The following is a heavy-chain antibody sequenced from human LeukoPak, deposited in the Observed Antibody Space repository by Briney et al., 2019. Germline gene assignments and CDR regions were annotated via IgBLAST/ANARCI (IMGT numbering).Heavy chain of an antibody. CDR1: GFSPSTSGVG. V-gene: IGHV2-5*02. CDR2: IYWDDDK. J-gene: IGHJ3*02. Sequence: SGPTLVKPTQTLTLTCTFSGFSPSTSGVGVGWIRQRPGRALEWLALIYWDDDKRYSPSLKSRLTITKDTSKNQEVLTMPNMDPVDTATYDCAHRSQQLVRGDAVDIWGQGTMVTHSS. CDR3: AHRSQQLVRGDAVDI. D-gene: IGHD6-13*01.